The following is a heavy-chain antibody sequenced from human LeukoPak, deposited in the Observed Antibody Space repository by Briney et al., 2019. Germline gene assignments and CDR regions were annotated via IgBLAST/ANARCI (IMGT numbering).Heavy chain of an antibody. Sequence: PGGSLRLSCAASGFTFSNYWMSWVRQAPGKGLEWVANIKQDGSEKYYVDSVKGRFTISRDNAKNTLYLQMNNLRAEDTAVYYCERPDCSSTSCYANFDYWGQGTLVTVSS. CDR1: GFTFSNYW. D-gene: IGHD2-2*01. V-gene: IGHV3-7*01. CDR2: IKQDGSEK. J-gene: IGHJ4*02. CDR3: ERPDCSSTSCYANFDY.